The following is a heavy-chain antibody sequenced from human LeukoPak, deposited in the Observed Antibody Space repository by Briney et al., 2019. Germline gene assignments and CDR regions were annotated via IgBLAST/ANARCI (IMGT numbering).Heavy chain of an antibody. CDR1: GFTFSGYD. J-gene: IGHJ5*02. CDR3: ARGSSNVAARNNWFDP. Sequence: GGSLRLSCAASGFTFSGYDMNWVRQAPGKGLEWVSSINIYYADSMKGRFTISRDNAKNSLYLQMNSQRAEDTAVYYCARGSSNVAARNNWFDPWGQGTLVTVSS. CDR2: INI. D-gene: IGHD6-6*01. V-gene: IGHV3-21*01.